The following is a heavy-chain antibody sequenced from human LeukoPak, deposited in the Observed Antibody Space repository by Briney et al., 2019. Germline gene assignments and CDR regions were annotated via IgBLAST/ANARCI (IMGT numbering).Heavy chain of an antibody. J-gene: IGHJ2*01. CDR2: IYSGGST. D-gene: IGHD6-19*01. CDR1: GFTVSSNY. V-gene: IGHV3-53*01. CDR3: ARDNSGWYGYYWYFDL. Sequence: GGSLRLSCAASGFTVSSNYMSWVRQAPGKGLEWVSVIYSGGSTYHADSVKGRFTISRDNSKNTLYLQMNSLRAEDTAVYYCARDNSGWYGYYWYFDLWGRGTLVTVSS.